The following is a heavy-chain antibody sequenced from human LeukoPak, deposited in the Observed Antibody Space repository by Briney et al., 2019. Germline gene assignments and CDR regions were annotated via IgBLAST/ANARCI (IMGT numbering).Heavy chain of an antibody. D-gene: IGHD5-12*01. J-gene: IGHJ4*02. CDR1: GFTFSGFW. V-gene: IGHV3-74*01. CDR2: ISFDGSDA. CDR3: AKDARRWLRDYFDY. Sequence: GGSLRLSCAASGFTFSGFWMHWVRQAPGKGLVWVSCISFDGSDATYADSVKGRFTISRDNSKNTLYLQMNSLRAEDTAVYYCAKDARRWLRDYFDYWGQGTLVTVSS.